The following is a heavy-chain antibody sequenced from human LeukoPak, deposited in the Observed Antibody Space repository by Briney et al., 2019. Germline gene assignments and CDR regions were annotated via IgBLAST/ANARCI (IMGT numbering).Heavy chain of an antibody. CDR2: VFYSGTT. CDR1: RGSISTYY. D-gene: IGHD6-19*01. V-gene: IGHV4-59*01. CDR3: ARSRSSSPYYFDT. Sequence: SETLSLTCSVSRGSISTYYWSWIRQPPGKGLEWIGFVFYSGTTNSNPSVKSRVSMSVDMSKNHLSLELTSVTAVDSAVYYCARSRSSSPYYFDTWGQGTLVTVSS. J-gene: IGHJ4*02.